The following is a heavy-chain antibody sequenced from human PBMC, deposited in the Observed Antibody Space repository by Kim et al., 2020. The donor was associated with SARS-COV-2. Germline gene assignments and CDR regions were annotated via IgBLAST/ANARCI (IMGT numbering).Heavy chain of an antibody. CDR3: AKLAVVGCPTHDY. J-gene: IGHJ4*02. Sequence: SETLSLTCIVSGDSISIDSHHWGWIRQAPGKGMEWIGSIFYSGSTSYNPSLESRVTMSVDTSKNQFSLKLTSVTAADTAVYYCAKLAVVGCPTHDYWGQGSLVRVSS. CDR2: IFYSGST. CDR1: GDSISIDSHH. V-gene: IGHV4-39*01. D-gene: IGHD1-26*01.